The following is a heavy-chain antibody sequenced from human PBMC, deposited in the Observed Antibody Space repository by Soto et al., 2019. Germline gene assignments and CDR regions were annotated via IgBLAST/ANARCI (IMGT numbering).Heavy chain of an antibody. J-gene: IGHJ4*02. CDR2: IIPSIGII. Sequence: QVQLVQSGAEVKKPGSSVKVSCKASGGTFSSFVISWVRQAPGQGLEWMGRIIPSIGIINYAQKFQGRVTDTPDTSTSTAYMELSSLRSDDTAVYYCAREGDMKFHSDSSDEPGYWGQGTLVTVSS. CDR1: GGTFSSFV. CDR3: AREGDMKFHSDSSDEPGY. D-gene: IGHD3-22*01. V-gene: IGHV1-69*04.